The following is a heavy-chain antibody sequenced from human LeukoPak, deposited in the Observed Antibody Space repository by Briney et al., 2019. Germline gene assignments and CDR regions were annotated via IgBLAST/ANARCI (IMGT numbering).Heavy chain of an antibody. CDR1: GFSFRNYA. CDR2: ISDSGGST. D-gene: IGHD4-23*01. V-gene: IGHV3-23*01. Sequence: GGSLRLSCAVSGFSFRNYAISWVRQAPGKGLEWVSSISDSGGSTYSADSVKGRFTISRENSNNTLYLQMNSLRADDTAMYYCAKDSEATITPLSAFDIWGQGTMVTVSS. J-gene: IGHJ3*02. CDR3: AKDSEATITPLSAFDI.